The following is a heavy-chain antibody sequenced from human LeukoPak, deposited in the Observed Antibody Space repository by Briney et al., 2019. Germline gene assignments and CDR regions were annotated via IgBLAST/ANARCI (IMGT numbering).Heavy chain of an antibody. CDR3: ARTIQLWKQGYFDY. Sequence: SETLSLTCTVSGGSISSYYWSWIRQPPGKGLEWIGYIYYSGSTNYNPSLKSRVTISVDTSKNQFSLKLSSVTAADTAVYYCARTIQLWKQGYFDYWGQGTLVTVSS. D-gene: IGHD5-18*01. CDR2: IYYSGST. V-gene: IGHV4-59*01. CDR1: GGSISSYY. J-gene: IGHJ4*02.